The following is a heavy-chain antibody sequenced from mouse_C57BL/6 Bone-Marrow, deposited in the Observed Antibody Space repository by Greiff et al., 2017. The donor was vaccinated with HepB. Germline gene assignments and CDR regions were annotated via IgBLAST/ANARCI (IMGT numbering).Heavy chain of an antibody. CDR1: GFSLTSYG. CDR2: IWSGGST. D-gene: IGHD2-2*01. J-gene: IGHJ4*01. CDR3: ARDYGYSYYYAMDY. Sequence: VQRVESGPGLVQPSQSLSITCTVSGFSLTSYGVHWVRQSPGKGLEWLGVIWSGGSTDYNAAFISRLSISKDNSKGQVFFKMNSLQTDDTAIYYCARDYGYSYYYAMDYWGQGTSVTVSS. V-gene: IGHV2-2*01.